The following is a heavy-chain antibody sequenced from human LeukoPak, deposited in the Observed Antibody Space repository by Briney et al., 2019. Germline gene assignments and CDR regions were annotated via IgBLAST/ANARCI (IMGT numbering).Heavy chain of an antibody. D-gene: IGHD3-22*01. CDR3: ARDLYRIVVVPHYFDY. CDR2: IKQDGSEK. V-gene: IGHV3-7*01. CDR1: GFTFTSYW. Sequence: PGGSLRLSCAASGFTFTSYWMSWVRQAPGKGLEWVANIKQDGSEKYYVDSVKGRFTISRDNAKNSLYLQMNSLRAEATAVYYCARDLYRIVVVPHYFDYWGQGTLVTVSS. J-gene: IGHJ4*02.